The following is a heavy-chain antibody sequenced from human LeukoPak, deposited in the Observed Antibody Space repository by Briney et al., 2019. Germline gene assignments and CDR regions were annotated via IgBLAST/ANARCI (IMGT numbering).Heavy chain of an antibody. CDR3: ARDPRLSSGYSTGILWYFDL. J-gene: IGHJ2*01. D-gene: IGHD3-22*01. CDR2: INPYCGSA. Sequence: ASVKVSCKASGYTLMNYYMHLVRQAPGQGLEWMGIINPYCGSASYAQKFQGRVTMTRDTSTSTVYMELSSLRSEDTAVYYCARDPRLSSGYSTGILWYFDLWGRGTLATVSS. CDR1: GYTLMNYY. V-gene: IGHV1-46*01.